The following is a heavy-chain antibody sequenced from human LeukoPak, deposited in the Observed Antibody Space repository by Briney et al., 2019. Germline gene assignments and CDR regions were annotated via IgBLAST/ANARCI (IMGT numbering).Heavy chain of an antibody. Sequence: PGGSLRLSCAASGFTFSSYGMHWVRQAPGKGLEWVAVISYDGSNKYYADSVKGRFTISRDNSKNTLYLQMNSLRAEDTAVYYCAKLAGGDLRGFDYWGQGTLVTVSS. CDR2: ISYDGSNK. CDR1: GFTFSSYG. V-gene: IGHV3-30*18. CDR3: AKLAGGDLRGFDY. D-gene: IGHD2-21*02. J-gene: IGHJ4*02.